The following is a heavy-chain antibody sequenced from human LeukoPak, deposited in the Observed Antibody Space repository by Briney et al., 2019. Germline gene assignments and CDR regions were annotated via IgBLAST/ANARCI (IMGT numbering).Heavy chain of an antibody. V-gene: IGHV3-30-3*01. CDR1: RFTFSNYA. J-gene: IGHJ5*02. CDR2: ISYDGSNK. CDR3: ARDPYYYGSGSVNWFDP. D-gene: IGHD3-10*01. Sequence: GRSLRLSCAASRFTFSNYAMHWVRQAPGKGLEWIAVISYDGSNKYYADSVKGRFTISRDNSKNTLYLRMNSLRPEDTAVYYCARDPYYYGSGSVNWFDPWGQGTLVTVSS.